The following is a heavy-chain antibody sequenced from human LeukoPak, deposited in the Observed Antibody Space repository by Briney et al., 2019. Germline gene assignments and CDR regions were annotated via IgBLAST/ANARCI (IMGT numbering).Heavy chain of an antibody. J-gene: IGHJ5*02. D-gene: IGHD1-1*01. V-gene: IGHV4-31*03. CDR3: ARRDDWNDHWFDP. Sequence: SETLSLTCTVSGGSISSGGYYWSWIRQHPGKGLEWIGYIYYSGSTYYNPSLKSRVTISVDTSKNQFSLKLSSVTAADTAVYYCARRDDWNDHWFDPWGQGTLVTVSS. CDR1: GGSISSGGYY. CDR2: IYYSGST.